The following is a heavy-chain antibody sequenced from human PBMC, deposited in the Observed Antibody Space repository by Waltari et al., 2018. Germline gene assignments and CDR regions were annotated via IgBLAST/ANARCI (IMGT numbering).Heavy chain of an antibody. CDR3: AKEEASGSYYTQPFDY. CDR2: ISGSGRNT. D-gene: IGHD3-10*01. Sequence: EVQLEESGGGLVQPGGSLRLSCAGSGFTFRYHTMAWVRQAPGGGLEWLSGISGSGRNTYYADSVKGRFTISRDNSKNTLLLQMNSLRAEDTAVYYCAKEEASGSYYTQPFDYWGQGTLVTVSS. CDR1: GFTFRYHT. J-gene: IGHJ4*02. V-gene: IGHV3-23*04.